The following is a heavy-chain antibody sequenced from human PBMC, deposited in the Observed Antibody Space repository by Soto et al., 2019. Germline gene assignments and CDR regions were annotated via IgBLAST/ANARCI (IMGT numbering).Heavy chain of an antibody. CDR3: ARDGSRYHKKSGLIWFY. D-gene: IGHD1-26*01. V-gene: IGHV1-18*04. CDR2: ISAYNGDT. Sequence: ASVKVSCKASGYTLRSYGISWVRQAPGQGLEWVGWISAYNGDTHYAPKFQDRITLTTETSTDTAYLELRSLRLDDTAAYYCARDGSRYHKKSGLIWFYWDQGTRGT. J-gene: IGHJ4*02. CDR1: GYTLRSYG.